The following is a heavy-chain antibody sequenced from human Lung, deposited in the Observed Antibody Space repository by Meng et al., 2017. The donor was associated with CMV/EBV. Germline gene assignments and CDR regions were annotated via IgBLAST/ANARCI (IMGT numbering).Heavy chain of an antibody. CDR1: GGTLNTYV. Sequence: SXXVSCKASGGTLNTYVINWVRQAPGQGLEWMGGITPLVGSADYAQKFQGRVTISTDEPTTTAYMDLSSLRSDDTAVYYCATYSSSDTGFDSWGQGSLVTVSS. CDR3: ATYSSSDTGFDS. D-gene: IGHD6-6*01. J-gene: IGHJ4*02. CDR2: ITPLVGSA. V-gene: IGHV1-69*05.